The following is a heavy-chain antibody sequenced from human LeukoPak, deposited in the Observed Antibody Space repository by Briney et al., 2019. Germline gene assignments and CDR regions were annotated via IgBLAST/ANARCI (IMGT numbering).Heavy chain of an antibody. CDR1: GFTFSSYA. CDR2: ISGSGGST. J-gene: IGHJ4*02. CDR3: ARGGYSSGWYVSPIDY. D-gene: IGHD6-19*01. V-gene: IGHV3-23*01. Sequence: PGGSLRLSCAASGFTFSSYAMSWVRQAPGKGLEWVSAISGSGGSTYYADSVKGRFTISRDNSKNTLYLQMNSLRAEDTAVYYCARGGYSSGWYVSPIDYWGQGTLVTVSS.